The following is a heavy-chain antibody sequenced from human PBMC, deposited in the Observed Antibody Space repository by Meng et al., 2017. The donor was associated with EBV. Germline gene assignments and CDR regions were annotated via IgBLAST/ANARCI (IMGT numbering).Heavy chain of an antibody. D-gene: IGHD6-13*01. CDR1: GDSISSFYY. CDR2: VHYTGST. Sequence: QLQLRESGPGQVKPSETLSLTCTVSGDSISSFYYWGWIRQPPGGGLEWIGSVHYTGSTYYNPSLKSRVTISVDTSKNQFSLKLSSVTAADTAVYYCARRGYSSSRTEFDTWGQGTLVTVSS. J-gene: IGHJ5*02. CDR3: ARRGYSSSRTEFDT. V-gene: IGHV4-39*07.